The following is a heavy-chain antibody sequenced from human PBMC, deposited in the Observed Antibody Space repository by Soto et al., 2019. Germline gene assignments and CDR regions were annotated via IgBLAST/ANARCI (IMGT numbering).Heavy chain of an antibody. Sequence: GGSLRLSCAASGFTFSSYAMSWVRQAPGKGLEWVSAISGSGGSTYYADSVKGRFTISRDNSKNTLYLQMNSLRAEDTAVYYCAKVPYSGYDPGYIDYWGQGTLVTVSS. J-gene: IGHJ4*02. CDR3: AKVPYSGYDPGYIDY. CDR1: GFTFSSYA. V-gene: IGHV3-23*01. CDR2: ISGSGGST. D-gene: IGHD5-12*01.